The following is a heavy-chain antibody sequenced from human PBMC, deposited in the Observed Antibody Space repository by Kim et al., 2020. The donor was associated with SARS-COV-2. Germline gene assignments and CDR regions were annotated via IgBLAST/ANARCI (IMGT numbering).Heavy chain of an antibody. CDR2: IYYSGST. D-gene: IGHD5-18*01. V-gene: IGHV4-39*01. CDR3: ASYPGYGYSWFDP. CDR1: GGSISSSSYY. Sequence: SETLSLTCTVSGGSISSSSYYWGWIRQPPGKGLECIGSIYYSGSTYYNPSLKSRVTISVDTSKNQFSLKLSSVTAADTAVYYCASYPGYGYSWFDPWGQGTLVTVSS. J-gene: IGHJ5*02.